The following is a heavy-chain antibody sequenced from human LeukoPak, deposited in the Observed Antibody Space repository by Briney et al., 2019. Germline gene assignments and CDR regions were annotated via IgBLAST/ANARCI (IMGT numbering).Heavy chain of an antibody. CDR3: ARDLVDSSSWFATRGYNWFDP. D-gene: IGHD6-13*01. CDR1: GGTFSSYA. J-gene: IGHJ5*02. Sequence: SVKVSCKASGGTFSSYAISWVRQAPGQGLEWMGRIIPILGIANYAQKFQGRVTITADKSTSTAYMELSSLRSEDTAVYYCARDLVDSSSWFATRGYNWFDPWGQGTLVTVSS. CDR2: IIPILGIA. V-gene: IGHV1-69*04.